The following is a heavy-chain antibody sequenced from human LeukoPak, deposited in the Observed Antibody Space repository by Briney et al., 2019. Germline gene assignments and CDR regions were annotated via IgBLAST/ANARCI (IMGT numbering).Heavy chain of an antibody. Sequence: GGSLRLSCAASGFTFSRYAMRWVRQARGKGLEWVSDISGSGGSTYYADSVKGRFTISRDNSKTTLYLQMNSLRAEDTAVYYCAKDRRMVRGVVDYWGQGTLVTVSS. D-gene: IGHD3-10*01. CDR1: GFTFSRYA. CDR3: AKDRRMVRGVVDY. V-gene: IGHV3-23*01. J-gene: IGHJ4*02. CDR2: ISGSGGST.